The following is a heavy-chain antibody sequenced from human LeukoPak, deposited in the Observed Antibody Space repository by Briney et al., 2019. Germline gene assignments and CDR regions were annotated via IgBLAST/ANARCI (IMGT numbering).Heavy chain of an antibody. D-gene: IGHD4-17*01. CDR2: INPDGGGT. V-gene: IGHV1-2*02. CDR1: GYSFTGYY. Sequence: ASVKVSCKASGYSFTGYYMHWVRQAPGQGLEWMGWINPDGGGTYYAQNFQGRAIMTRDTSISTGYMELSSLRSDDTAVYYCARDRAGKTVTHLIDYWGQGTLVTVSS. CDR3: ARDRAGKTVTHLIDY. J-gene: IGHJ4*02.